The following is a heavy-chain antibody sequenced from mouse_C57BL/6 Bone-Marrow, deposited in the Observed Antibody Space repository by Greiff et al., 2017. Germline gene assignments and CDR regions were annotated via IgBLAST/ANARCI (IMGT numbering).Heavy chain of an antibody. D-gene: IGHD1-1*01. J-gene: IGHJ1*03. Sequence: QVQLQQSGAELVKPGASVKLSCKASGYTFTEYTIHWVKQRSGQGLEWIGWFYPGSGSIKYNEKFKDKATLTADKSSSTVYMELSRLTSEDSAVYFCARHEEEDLYYYGSSRYFDVWGTGTTVTVSS. CDR2: FYPGSGSI. V-gene: IGHV1-62-2*01. CDR1: GYTFTEYT. CDR3: ARHEEEDLYYYGSSRYFDV.